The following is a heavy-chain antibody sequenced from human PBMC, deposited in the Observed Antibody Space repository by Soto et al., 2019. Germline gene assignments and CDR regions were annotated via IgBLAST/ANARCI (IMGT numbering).Heavy chain of an antibody. V-gene: IGHV3-21*01. Sequence: PGGSLRLSCAASGFTFSSYSMNWFRQAPGKGLEWVSSISSSSSYIYYADSVKGRFTISRDNAKNSLYLQMSSLRAEDTAVYYCARGSSGWYYGYWGQGTLVTVSS. CDR3: ARGSSGWYYGY. J-gene: IGHJ4*02. CDR1: GFTFSSYS. D-gene: IGHD6-19*01. CDR2: ISSSSSYI.